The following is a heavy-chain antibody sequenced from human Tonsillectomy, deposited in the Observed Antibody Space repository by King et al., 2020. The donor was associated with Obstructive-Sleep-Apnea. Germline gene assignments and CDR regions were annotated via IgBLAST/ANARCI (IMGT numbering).Heavy chain of an antibody. CDR1: GYSFTSYW. V-gene: IGHV5-51*01. J-gene: IGHJ4*02. D-gene: IGHD2-2*01. CDR2: ICPGDSDT. CDR3: ARHGKTNCSSTSCYDGGSDY. Sequence: QLVQSGAEVKKPGESLKISCKGSGYSFTSYWIGWVRQMPGKGLEWMGIICPGDSDTRYSPSFQGQVTISADKSISTAYLQWSSLKASDTAMYYCARHGKTNCSSTSCYDGGSDYWGQGTLVTVSS.